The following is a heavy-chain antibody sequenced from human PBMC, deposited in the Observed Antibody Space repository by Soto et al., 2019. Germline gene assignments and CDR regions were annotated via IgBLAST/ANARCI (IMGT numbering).Heavy chain of an antibody. CDR1: EGTFNSYA. Sequence: QAQVVQSGAEVRKPGSSVKLSCKASEGTFNSYAIAWVRQAPGQGLEWMGGIIPYYNTLNYAQKFQDRVTITADDSTNTVYGELSSLTSDDTAVYFCASVASRWYPYFFDSWAQGSLVTVSS. D-gene: IGHD6-13*01. V-gene: IGHV1-69*01. CDR2: IIPYYNTL. CDR3: ASVASRWYPYFFDS. J-gene: IGHJ4*02.